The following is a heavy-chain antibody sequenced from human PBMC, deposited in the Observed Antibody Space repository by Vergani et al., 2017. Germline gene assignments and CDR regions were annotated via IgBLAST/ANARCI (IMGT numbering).Heavy chain of an antibody. CDR1: GFTFSSYA. D-gene: IGHD3-22*01. CDR3: AKDLNYYDSSGYYSDY. Sequence: EVQLLESGGGLVQPGGSLRLSCAASGFTFSSYAMSWVRQAPGKGLEWVSAISGSGGSTYYADSVKVRFTISRDNSKNTLYLQMNSLRAEDTAVYYCAKDLNYYDSSGYYSDYWGQGTLVTVSS. V-gene: IGHV3-23*01. CDR2: ISGSGGST. J-gene: IGHJ4*02.